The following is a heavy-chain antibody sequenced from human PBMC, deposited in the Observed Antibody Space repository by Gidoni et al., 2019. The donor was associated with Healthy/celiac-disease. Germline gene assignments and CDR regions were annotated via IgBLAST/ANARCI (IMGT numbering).Heavy chain of an antibody. J-gene: IGHJ3*02. CDR2: IYSGGST. CDR1: WFTVSSNY. D-gene: IGHD3-10*01. V-gene: IGHV3-53*01. Sequence: EVQLVESGGGLIQPGGSLRLSCAASWFTVSSNYMSWVRQAPGKGLEWVSVIYSGGSTYYADSVKGRFTISRDNSKSTLYLQMNSLRAEDTAVYYCARDLSLWGDDAFDIWGQGTMVTVSS. CDR3: ARDLSLWGDDAFDI.